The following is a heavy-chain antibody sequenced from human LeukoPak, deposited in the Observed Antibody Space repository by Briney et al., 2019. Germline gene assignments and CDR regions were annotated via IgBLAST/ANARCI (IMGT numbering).Heavy chain of an antibody. CDR3: ARQGGGFWYFDL. V-gene: IGHV4-39*01. Sequence: PSETLSLTCTVSGGSISSSSYYWGWIRQPPGKGLEWIGSINYSGNTYYNPSLKSRVTISVDTSKNQFSLKLSSVTAADTAVYYCARQGGGFWYFDLWGRGTLVTVSS. CDR2: INYSGNT. CDR1: GGSISSSSYY. J-gene: IGHJ2*01. D-gene: IGHD6-25*01.